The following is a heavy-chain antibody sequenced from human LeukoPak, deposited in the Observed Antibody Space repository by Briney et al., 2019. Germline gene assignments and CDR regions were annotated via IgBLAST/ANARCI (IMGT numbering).Heavy chain of an antibody. V-gene: IGHV3-7*01. CDR3: ARDSSSWPEYFQH. D-gene: IGHD6-13*01. CDR1: GFTFSSYW. J-gene: IGHJ1*01. Sequence: GGSLRLSCAASGFTFSSYWMSWVRQAPGKGLEWVANIKQDGSEKYYVDSVKGRFTISRDNAKNSLYLQVNSLRAEDTAVYYCARDSSSWPEYFQHWGQGTLVTVSS. CDR2: IKQDGSEK.